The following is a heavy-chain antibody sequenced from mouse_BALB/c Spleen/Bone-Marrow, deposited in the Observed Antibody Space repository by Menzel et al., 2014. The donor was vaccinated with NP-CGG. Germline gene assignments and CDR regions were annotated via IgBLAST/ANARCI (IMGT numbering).Heavy chain of an antibody. V-gene: IGHV14-3*02. CDR3: ARRGYYGNYYYAMDY. D-gene: IGHD2-1*01. Sequence: EVKLEESGAELVKPGASVKLSCTASGFNIKDTYMHWVKQRPEQGLEWIGRIDPANGNTKYDPKFQGKATITADTSSNTAYLQLSSLTSEDTAVYYCARRGYYGNYYYAMDYWGQGTSVTVSS. J-gene: IGHJ4*01. CDR2: IDPANGNT. CDR1: GFNIKDTY.